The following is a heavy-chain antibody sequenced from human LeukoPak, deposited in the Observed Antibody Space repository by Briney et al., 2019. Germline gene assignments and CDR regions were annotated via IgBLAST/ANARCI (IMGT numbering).Heavy chain of an antibody. CDR2: IIPIFGTA. Sequence: GASVKVSCKASGGTFSSYAISWVRQAPGQGLEWMGGIIPIFGTANYAQKFQGRVTITTDESTSTAYMELSSLRSEDTAVYYCARQGNYYDSSGYPRNDAFDIWGQGTMVTVSS. CDR1: GGTFSSYA. D-gene: IGHD3-22*01. J-gene: IGHJ3*02. V-gene: IGHV1-69*05. CDR3: ARQGNYYDSSGYPRNDAFDI.